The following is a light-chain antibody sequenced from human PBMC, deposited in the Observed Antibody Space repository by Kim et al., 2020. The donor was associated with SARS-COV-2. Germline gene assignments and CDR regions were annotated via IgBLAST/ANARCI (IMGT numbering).Light chain of an antibody. CDR1: KLGDKY. J-gene: IGLJ2*01. CDR3: QAWNSSTAV. Sequence: SYKLTQPPSVSVSPGQTASITCSGDKLGDKYACWYQQKPGQSPVLVIYQDSKRPSGIPERFSGSNSGNTATLTISGTQAMDAADYYCQAWNSSTAVFGGGTQLTVL. CDR2: QDS. V-gene: IGLV3-1*01.